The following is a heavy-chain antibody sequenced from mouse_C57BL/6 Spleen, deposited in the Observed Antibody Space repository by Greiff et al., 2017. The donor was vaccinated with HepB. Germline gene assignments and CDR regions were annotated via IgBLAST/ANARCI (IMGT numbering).Heavy chain of an antibody. J-gene: IGHJ2*01. D-gene: IGHD2-14*01. CDR2: IRLKSDNYAT. V-gene: IGHV6-3*01. CDR3: TGGGNSFDY. CDR1: GFTFSNYW. Sequence: EVKVEESGGGLVQPGGSMKLSCVASGFTFSNYWMNWVRQSPEKGLEWVAQIRLKSDNYATHYAASVKGRFTISRDDSKSSVYLQMNNLRAEDTGIYYCTGGGNSFDYWGQGTTLTVSS.